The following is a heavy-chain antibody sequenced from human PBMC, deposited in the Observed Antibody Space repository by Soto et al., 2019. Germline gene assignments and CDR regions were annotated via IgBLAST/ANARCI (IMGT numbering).Heavy chain of an antibody. CDR3: ARDDCSGGSCYSADY. D-gene: IGHD2-15*01. Sequence: QVQLQESGPGLVKPSQTLSLTCTVSGGSISSGDYYWSWIRQPPGKGLEWIGYIYYSGSTYYNPSLKSRVTISVDTSKNQFSLKLSSVTAADTAVYYCARDDCSGGSCYSADYWGQGTLVTVSS. CDR1: GGSISSGDYY. V-gene: IGHV4-30-4*01. CDR2: IYYSGST. J-gene: IGHJ4*02.